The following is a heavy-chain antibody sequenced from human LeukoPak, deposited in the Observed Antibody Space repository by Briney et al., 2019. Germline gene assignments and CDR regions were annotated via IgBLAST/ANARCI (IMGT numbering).Heavy chain of an antibody. D-gene: IGHD3-3*01. Sequence: GGSLRLSCAASGFTFDDYAMHWVRQAPGKGLEWVSLISWDGGSTYYADSVKGRFTISRDNSKNTLYLQMNSLRAEDTAVYYCAKDHGGIFGVVIPRGYFDYWGQGTLVTVSS. CDR2: ISWDGGST. CDR3: AKDHGGIFGVVIPRGYFDY. CDR1: GFTFDDYA. V-gene: IGHV3-43D*03. J-gene: IGHJ4*02.